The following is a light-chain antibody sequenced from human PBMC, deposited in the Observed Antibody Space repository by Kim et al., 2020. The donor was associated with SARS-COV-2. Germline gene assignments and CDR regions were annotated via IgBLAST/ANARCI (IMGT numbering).Light chain of an antibody. CDR2: GPS. CDR3: QQYNSWPLT. CDR1: PSFNTT. V-gene: IGKV3-15*01. Sequence: VSPGERATLPCRTSPSFNTTLAWYQHNPGQAPRLLVYGPSARATGIPDRFSGSGSGTEFTLTISSLQSEDFAVYYCQQYNSWPLTFGGGPKVDIK. J-gene: IGKJ4*01.